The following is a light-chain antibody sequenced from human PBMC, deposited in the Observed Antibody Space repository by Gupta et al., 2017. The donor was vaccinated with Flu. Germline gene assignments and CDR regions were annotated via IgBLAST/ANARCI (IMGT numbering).Light chain of an antibody. Sequence: EIVLTQSPGTLSLSPGERATLSCRASQSITDKLAWYLQKPGQAPRLLIWVAYRRLTGITDRFSGSGAATDFTLTSSRREPEDCAVYYLQHSGSSPTFGQGTXVEI. CDR1: QSITDK. CDR2: VAY. J-gene: IGKJ1*01. CDR3: QHSGSSPT. V-gene: IGKV3-20*01.